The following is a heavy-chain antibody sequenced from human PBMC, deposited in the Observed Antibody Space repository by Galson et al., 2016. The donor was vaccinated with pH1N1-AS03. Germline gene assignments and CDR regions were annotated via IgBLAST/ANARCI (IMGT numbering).Heavy chain of an antibody. Sequence: SLRLSCAAFGFSLGSHEMNWVRQAPGKGLEWISYITADGTSRKYADSVRGRFTITRDNANNLVFLYMSSLTVEDTGLYYCAREVGRRDGCMWTSDALDVWGRGTTVIVSA. D-gene: IGHD5-24*01. V-gene: IGHV3-48*03. CDR1: GFSLGSHE. CDR2: ITADGTSR. CDR3: AREVGRRDGCMWTSDALDV. J-gene: IGHJ3*01.